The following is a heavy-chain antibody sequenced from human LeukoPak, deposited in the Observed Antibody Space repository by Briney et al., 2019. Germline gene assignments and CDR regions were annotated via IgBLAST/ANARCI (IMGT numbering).Heavy chain of an antibody. V-gene: IGHV3-49*04. CDR2: IASETYGGTA. J-gene: IGHJ4*02. CDR3: TRDQTPYY. Sequence: GGSLRLSCTASGFTFGDYAVTWVRQAPGKGLEWVGFIASETYGGTAEYAASVRGRFTISRDDSNSIAYLQMNSLKTEDTAVYYCTRDQTPYYWGQGTLVTVSS. CDR1: GFTFGDYA.